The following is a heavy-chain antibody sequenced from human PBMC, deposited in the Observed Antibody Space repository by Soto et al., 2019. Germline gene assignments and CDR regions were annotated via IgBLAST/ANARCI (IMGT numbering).Heavy chain of an antibody. D-gene: IGHD4-17*01. CDR1: GFTFSSYA. CDR3: ARDTTVTTPTYFAS. V-gene: IGHV3-13*01. J-gene: IGHJ4*02. Sequence: EVQLVQSGGGLVQPGGSLRLSCAGSGFTFSSYAMHWVRQAPGKGLEWVSAMGTGGGTYYADSVKGRFTISRDNSKNTLYLQMHSLRADDTAMYYCARDTTVTTPTYFASWGQGTLVIVSS. CDR2: MGTGGGT.